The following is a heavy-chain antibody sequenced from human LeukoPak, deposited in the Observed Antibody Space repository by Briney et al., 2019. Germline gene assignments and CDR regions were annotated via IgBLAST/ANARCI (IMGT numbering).Heavy chain of an antibody. Sequence: AAVKVPCKASGYTFTSYYMHWVRQAPGQGXEWMGIINPSGGSTSSPPKFQGRVTMTRDTSTSTVYMELSSLRSEDTAVYYCARGAYDDYGGYFDYWGPGTLHTVPS. J-gene: IGHJ4*02. V-gene: IGHV1-46*01. CDR3: ARGAYDDYGGYFDY. CDR1: GYTFTSYY. CDR2: INPSGGST. D-gene: IGHD4-17*01.